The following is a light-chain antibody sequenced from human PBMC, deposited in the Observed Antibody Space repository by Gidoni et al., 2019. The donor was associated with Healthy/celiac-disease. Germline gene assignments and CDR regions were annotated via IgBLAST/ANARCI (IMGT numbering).Light chain of an antibody. V-gene: IGKV3-20*01. CDR2: APT. J-gene: IGKJ3*01. CDR1: QSVSSSY. Sequence: EIVFTQSPGTLSLSPGERATLSCRASQSVSSSYLPWYQQKPAPAPSLLYYAPTRRATVTPHCFSGSGSGADSILIISRLEADDFAVYYCQQYGRSSFTFGQGTKVEIK. CDR3: QQYGRSSFT.